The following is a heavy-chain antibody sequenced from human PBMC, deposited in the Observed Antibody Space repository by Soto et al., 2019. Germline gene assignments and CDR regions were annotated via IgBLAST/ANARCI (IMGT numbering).Heavy chain of an antibody. CDR3: ARDYYDSSGSAYDAFDI. J-gene: IGHJ3*02. CDR2: IRAYNGNT. V-gene: IGHV1-18*01. Sequence: ASVKVSCKASGYTFTTYGISWVRQAPGQGLEWMGWIRAYNGNTNYAQKFQGRVTMTTDTSTSTAYMELRSLRSDDTAVYYCARDYYDSSGSAYDAFDIWGQGTMVTVSS. CDR1: GYTFTTYG. D-gene: IGHD3-22*01.